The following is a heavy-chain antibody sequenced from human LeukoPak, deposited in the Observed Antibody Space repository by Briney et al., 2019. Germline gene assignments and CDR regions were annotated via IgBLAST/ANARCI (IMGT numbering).Heavy chain of an antibody. J-gene: IGHJ3*02. D-gene: IGHD3/OR15-3a*01. CDR2: IYYSGST. Sequence: TPSETLSLTCTVSGGSISSSSYYWGSIRQPRGKGLEWIGSIYYSGSTYYNPSLKSRVTISVDTSNNQFSLKLSSVTAAHTAVYYCARRRSVGRAAFDIWGQGTMVTVSS. V-gene: IGHV4-39*01. CDR1: GGSISSSSYY. CDR3: ARRRSVGRAAFDI.